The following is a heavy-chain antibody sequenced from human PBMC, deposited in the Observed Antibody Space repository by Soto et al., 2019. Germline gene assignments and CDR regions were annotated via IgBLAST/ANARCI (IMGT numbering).Heavy chain of an antibody. CDR3: ASRSGYYNKDDY. V-gene: IGHV4-39*01. D-gene: IGHD3-22*01. CDR1: GGSISSSSYY. Sequence: QLQLQESGPGLVKPSETLSLTCTVSGGSISSSSYYWGWIRQPPGKGLEWIGSIYYSGSTYYNPSLKSRVTISVDTSKNQFSLKLSSVTAADTAEYYCASRSGYYNKDDYWGQGTLVTVSS. CDR2: IYYSGST. J-gene: IGHJ4*02.